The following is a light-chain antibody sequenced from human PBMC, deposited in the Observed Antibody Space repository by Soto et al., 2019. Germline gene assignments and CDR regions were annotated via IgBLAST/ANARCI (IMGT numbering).Light chain of an antibody. V-gene: IGKV3-15*01. CDR2: RAS. Sequence: EIVMTQSPASLSVSPGERATLSCRASQSVGSNLAWYQQRPGQAPRLLIHRASTRVTGIPARFSGGGSGTEFTLTISSLQPEDFAVYYCQQCHNWPRTFGQGTKVEIK. CDR3: QQCHNWPRT. J-gene: IGKJ1*01. CDR1: QSVGSN.